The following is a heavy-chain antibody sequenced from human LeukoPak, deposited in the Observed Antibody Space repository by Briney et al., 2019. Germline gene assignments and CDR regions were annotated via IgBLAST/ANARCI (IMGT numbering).Heavy chain of an antibody. Sequence: SETLSLTCTVSGGSISSYYWSWIRQPPGKGLEWIGYIYYSGSTNYNPSLKSRVTISVDTSKNQFSLKLSSVTAADTAVYYCARGYTAMVIGYWGQGTLVTVSS. J-gene: IGHJ4*02. CDR2: IYYSGST. CDR3: ARGYTAMVIGY. D-gene: IGHD5-18*01. V-gene: IGHV4-59*08. CDR1: GGSISSYY.